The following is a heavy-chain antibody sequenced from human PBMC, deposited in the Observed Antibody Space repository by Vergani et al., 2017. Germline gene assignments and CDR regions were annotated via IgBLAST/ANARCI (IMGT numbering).Heavy chain of an antibody. V-gene: IGHV3-30-3*01. CDR1: GFTFSSYA. CDR2: ISYDGSNK. Sequence: QVQLVESGGGVVQPGRSLRLSCAASGFTFSSYAMHWVRQAPGKGLEWVAVISYDGSNKYYADSVKGRFTISRDNSKNTLYLQMNSLRADDTAVYYCASREVSTIDPSFDYWGQGTLVTVSS. CDR3: ASREVSTIDPSFDY. D-gene: IGHD5/OR15-5a*01. J-gene: IGHJ4*02.